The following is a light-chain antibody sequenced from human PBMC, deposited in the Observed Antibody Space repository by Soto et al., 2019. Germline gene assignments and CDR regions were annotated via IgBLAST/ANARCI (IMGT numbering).Light chain of an antibody. J-gene: IGLJ2*01. CDR2: DVS. CDR1: SSDVGGYND. Sequence: QSALTQPASVSGSPGQSITISCTGTSSDVGGYNDVSWYQQHPGKAPKLMIYDVSNRPSGVSNRFSGSKFDNTASLTISGLQAEDDADYYCSSYTSSSTLVFGGGTKLTVL. V-gene: IGLV2-14*01. CDR3: SSYTSSSTLV.